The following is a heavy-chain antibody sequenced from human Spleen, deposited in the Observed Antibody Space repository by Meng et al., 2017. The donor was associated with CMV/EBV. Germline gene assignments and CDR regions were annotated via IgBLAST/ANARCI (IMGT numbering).Heavy chain of an antibody. CDR3: ARETAAVSYNWFDP. Sequence: QVQLQQWGAGLLKPSETLSLTCAVYGGSISSYYWSWIRQPAGKGLEWIGRIYTSGSTNYNPSLKSRVTMSVDTSKNQFSLKLSSVTAADTAVYYCARETAAVSYNWFDPWGQGTLVTVSS. CDR2: IYTSGST. D-gene: IGHD6-13*01. J-gene: IGHJ5*02. V-gene: IGHV4-59*10. CDR1: GGSISSYY.